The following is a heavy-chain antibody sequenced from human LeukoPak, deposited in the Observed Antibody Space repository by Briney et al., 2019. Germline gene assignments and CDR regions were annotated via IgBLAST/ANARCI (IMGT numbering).Heavy chain of an antibody. CDR3: ARAGIAVAGRDY. CDR2: MNPNSGNT. V-gene: IGHV1-8*01. Sequence: GASVKVSCKASGYTFTSYDINRVRQATGQGLEWMGWMNPNSGNTGYAQKFQGRVTMTRNTSISTAYMELSSLRSEDTAVYYCARAGIAVAGRDYWGQGTLVTVSS. J-gene: IGHJ4*02. D-gene: IGHD6-19*01. CDR1: GYTFTSYD.